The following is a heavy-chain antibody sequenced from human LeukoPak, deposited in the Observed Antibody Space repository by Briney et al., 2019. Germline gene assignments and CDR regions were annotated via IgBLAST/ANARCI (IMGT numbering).Heavy chain of an antibody. V-gene: IGHV4-39*07. D-gene: IGHD3-3*01. CDR1: GGSISSSSYY. CDR2: GSESGGT. J-gene: IGHJ5*02. Sequence: KSSETLSLTCTVSGGSISSSSYYWGWIRQPPGKGLEWIGEGSESGGTKFNPSLKSRVTISADTSKNQFSLKLNSVTAADTAVYYCAKNGQSGFSFDPWGQGTLVTVSS. CDR3: AKNGQSGFSFDP.